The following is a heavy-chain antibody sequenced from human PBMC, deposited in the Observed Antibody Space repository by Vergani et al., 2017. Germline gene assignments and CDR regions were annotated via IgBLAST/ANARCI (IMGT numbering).Heavy chain of an antibody. CDR2: IKSDGSIT. CDR1: GFSFSGYW. V-gene: IGHV3-74*01. Sequence: EVQLVESGGGLIHPGGSLRLSCEGSGFSFSGYWMHWVRHSPEKGLVWVSRIKSDGSITNYADSVKGRLTISRDNAKNTLYLEMNSLRGDDTAIYYCVRARCSGPCFMSNWFDSWGQGTLVTVSS. CDR3: VRARCSGPCFMSNWFDS. J-gene: IGHJ5*01. D-gene: IGHD5-12*01.